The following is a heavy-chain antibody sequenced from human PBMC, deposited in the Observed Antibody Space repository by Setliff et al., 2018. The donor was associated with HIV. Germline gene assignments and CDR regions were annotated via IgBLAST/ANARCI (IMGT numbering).Heavy chain of an antibody. CDR2: INSNSGGT. CDR3: AREELRGTKVFDI. D-gene: IGHD3-10*01. Sequence: ASVKVSCKTSGYTFTAYYLHWVRQAPGQGLEYMGWINSNSGGTNYAQKFQGRVTMTRDPSVSSAYMELSRVRSDDTAVYYCAREELRGTKVFDIWGQGTMVTVSS. J-gene: IGHJ3*02. V-gene: IGHV1-2*02. CDR1: GYTFTAYY.